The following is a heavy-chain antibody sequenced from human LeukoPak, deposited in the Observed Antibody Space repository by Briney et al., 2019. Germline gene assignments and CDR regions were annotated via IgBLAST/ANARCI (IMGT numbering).Heavy chain of an antibody. V-gene: IGHV3-7*01. D-gene: IGHD1-1*01. CDR2: INQDGSLE. Sequence: GGSLRLSCAASGFSFSNYYLTWVRQAPGKGLEWVANINQDGSLEKYVDSVKGRFTISRDNAENSVYLQMNSLRAEDTAVYYCARDGHNGNDFDYWGQGTLVTVSS. CDR1: GFSFSNYY. CDR3: ARDGHNGNDFDY. J-gene: IGHJ4*02.